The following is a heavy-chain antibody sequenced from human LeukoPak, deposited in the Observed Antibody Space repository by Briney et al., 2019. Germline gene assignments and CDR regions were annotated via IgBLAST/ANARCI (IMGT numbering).Heavy chain of an antibody. D-gene: IGHD2-2*01. CDR3: ARDLVVPAASRYAFDI. CDR2: ISAYNGNT. CDR1: GYTFTSYG. V-gene: IGHV1-18*01. Sequence: ASVKVSCKASGYTFTSYGISWVRQAPGQGLEWMGWISAYNGNTNYAQKLQGRVTMTTDTSTSTAYMELRSLRSDDTAVYYCARDLVVPAASRYAFDIWGQGTMVTVSS. J-gene: IGHJ3*02.